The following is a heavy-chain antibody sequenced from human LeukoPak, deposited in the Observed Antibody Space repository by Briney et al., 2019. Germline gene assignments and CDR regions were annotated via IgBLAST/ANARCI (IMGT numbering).Heavy chain of an antibody. J-gene: IGHJ4*02. CDR3: ARARGGIVVVIPFDY. V-gene: IGHV4-34*01. CDR1: GGSFSSYY. Sequence: PSETLSLTCAVYGGSFSSYYWSWIRQPPGKGLEWIGEINHSGSTNYNPSLKSRVTISVDTSKNQFSLKLSSVTAADTAVYYCARARGGIVVVIPFDYWGQGTLVTVSS. CDR2: INHSGST. D-gene: IGHD2-2*01.